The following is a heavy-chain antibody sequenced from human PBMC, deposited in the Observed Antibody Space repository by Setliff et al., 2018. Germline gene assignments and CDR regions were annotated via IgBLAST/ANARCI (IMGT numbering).Heavy chain of an antibody. CDR3: AKAARYQLLMSPHWFDP. CDR1: GFTFSRYA. Sequence: PGVSLRLSCAASGFTFSRYALHWVRQAPGKGLEWVALISFDGSNEHYADSVKGRFTISRDNSINTVYLQMNSLRAEDTAVYYCAKAARYQLLMSPHWFDPWGQGTLVTVSS. D-gene: IGHD2-2*01. J-gene: IGHJ5*02. V-gene: IGHV3-30*04. CDR2: ISFDGSNE.